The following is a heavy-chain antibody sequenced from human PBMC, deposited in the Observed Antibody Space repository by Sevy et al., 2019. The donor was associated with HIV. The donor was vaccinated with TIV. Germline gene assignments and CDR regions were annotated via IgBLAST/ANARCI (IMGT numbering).Heavy chain of an antibody. CDR1: RFTFSNAW. D-gene: IGHD1-26*01. J-gene: IGHJ4*02. CDR2: IKSKTDGGTT. Sequence: GGSLRLSCEASRFTFSNAWMTWVRQAPGKGLEWVGRIKSKTDGGTTDNAAPVKGSFTISRDDSKNTLYLQMNSLKTEDTAVYYCTTGSGSHVPLEYWGQGTLVTVSS. V-gene: IGHV3-15*01. CDR3: TTGSGSHVPLEY.